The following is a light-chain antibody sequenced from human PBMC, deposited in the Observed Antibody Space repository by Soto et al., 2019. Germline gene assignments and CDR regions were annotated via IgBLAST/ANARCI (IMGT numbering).Light chain of an antibody. Sequence: DIQLTQSPSFLSASVGDRVTITCRASQGISSFLAWYQQKPGKAPNLLISGASNLRTGVPSRFSGGGSGTEFTLTSSSLQPEDFATYYCQHLNTYPLTFGGGTKVEI. V-gene: IGKV1-9*01. CDR3: QHLNTYPLT. CDR2: GAS. CDR1: QGISSF. J-gene: IGKJ4*01.